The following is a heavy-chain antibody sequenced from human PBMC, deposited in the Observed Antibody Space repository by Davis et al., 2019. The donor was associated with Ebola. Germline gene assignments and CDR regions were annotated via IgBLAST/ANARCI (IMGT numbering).Heavy chain of an antibody. Sequence: AASVKVSCKASDYTFTSYGISWVRQAPGQGLEWMGWINPNSGDTKYSQKFQGWVTMTRDTPISTAYMELNRLTSDDTAVYYCARDRVCSGATCYAYFNFWGQGTLVTVSS. D-gene: IGHD2-15*01. J-gene: IGHJ4*02. CDR2: INPNSGDT. CDR1: DYTFTSYG. V-gene: IGHV1-2*04. CDR3: ARDRVCSGATCYAYFNF.